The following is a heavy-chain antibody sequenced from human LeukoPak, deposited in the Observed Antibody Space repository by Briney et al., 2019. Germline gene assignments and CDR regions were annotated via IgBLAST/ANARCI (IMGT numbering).Heavy chain of an antibody. CDR2: INPNSGGT. D-gene: IGHD2-8*01. CDR1: GYTFTGYY. V-gene: IGHV1-2*06. J-gene: IGHJ4*02. CDR3: AKDGVAPDS. Sequence: GASVKVSCKASGYTFTGYYMHWVRQAPGQGLEWMGRINPNSGGTNYAQNFQGRVTMTRDTSISTAYMELSSLRSDDTAVYSCAKDGVAPDSWGQGTLVTVSS.